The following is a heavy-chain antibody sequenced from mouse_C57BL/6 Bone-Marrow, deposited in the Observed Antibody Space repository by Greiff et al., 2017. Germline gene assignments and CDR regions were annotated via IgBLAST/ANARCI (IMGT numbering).Heavy chain of an antibody. Sequence: VQLQQSGAELVRPGASVKLSCTASGFNIKDYYMHWVKQRPEQGLEWIGRIDPEDGDTEYAPKFPGKATMTADTSSNTAYLQLSSLTSEDTAVYYCTRYYYGSSRFAYWGQGTLVTVSA. CDR2: IDPEDGDT. J-gene: IGHJ3*01. CDR1: GFNIKDYY. D-gene: IGHD1-1*01. CDR3: TRYYYGSSRFAY. V-gene: IGHV14-1*01.